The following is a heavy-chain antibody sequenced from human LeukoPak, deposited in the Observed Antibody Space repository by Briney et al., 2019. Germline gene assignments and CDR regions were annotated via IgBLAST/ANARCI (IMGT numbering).Heavy chain of an antibody. CDR3: ARLDSSGYYVDY. CDR2: IYYSGST. CDR1: GGSISSGDYY. D-gene: IGHD3-22*01. Sequence: PSQTLSLTCTVSGGSISSGDYYWSWIRQPPGKGLEWIGYIYYSGSTYYNPSLKSRVTISVDTSKNQFSLKLSSVTAADTAVYYCARLDSSGYYVDYWGQGTLVTVSS. V-gene: IGHV4-30-4*01. J-gene: IGHJ4*02.